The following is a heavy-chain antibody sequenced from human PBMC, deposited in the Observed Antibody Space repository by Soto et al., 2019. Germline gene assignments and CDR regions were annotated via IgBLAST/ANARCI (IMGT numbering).Heavy chain of an antibody. CDR2: ISDDGSNK. CDR1: GFTFSSYA. Sequence: QVQLVESGGGVVQPGRSLRLSCAASGFTFSSYAMHWVRQAPGKGLEWVAVISDDGSNKYYADSVKGRFTFSRDNSKNTLYLQMNSLRAEDTAVYYCARETYYDFWSGPYFGMDVWVQGTTVTVSS. D-gene: IGHD3-3*01. J-gene: IGHJ6*02. CDR3: ARETYYDFWSGPYFGMDV. V-gene: IGHV3-30-3*01.